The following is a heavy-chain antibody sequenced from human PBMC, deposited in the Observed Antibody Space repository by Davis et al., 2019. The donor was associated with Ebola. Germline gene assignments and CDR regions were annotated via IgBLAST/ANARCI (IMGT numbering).Heavy chain of an antibody. D-gene: IGHD3-22*01. CDR1: GFIFRTYA. Sequence: GESLKISCATSGFIFRTYAMHWVRQAPGKGLEWVANIKQDGSEKYYVDSVKGRFTISRDNAKNSLYLQMNSLRAEDTAVYYCARAGITMIVVVTLWGQGTLVTVSS. CDR2: IKQDGSEK. V-gene: IGHV3-7*01. J-gene: IGHJ4*02. CDR3: ARAGITMIVVVTL.